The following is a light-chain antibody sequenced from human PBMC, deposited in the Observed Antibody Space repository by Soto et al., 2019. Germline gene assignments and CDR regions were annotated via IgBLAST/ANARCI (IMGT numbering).Light chain of an antibody. CDR3: QQYGSSPPT. CDR2: GAS. V-gene: IGKV3-20*01. J-gene: IGKJ1*01. CDR1: QSVAGSY. Sequence: EIVLTQSPGTLSLSPGERATLSCRASQSVAGSYLAWYQQKPGQAPRLLIYGASSRATGFPDRFSGSGSGTDFTLTINRLEPEDFALYYCQQYGSSPPTFGQGTKVDIK.